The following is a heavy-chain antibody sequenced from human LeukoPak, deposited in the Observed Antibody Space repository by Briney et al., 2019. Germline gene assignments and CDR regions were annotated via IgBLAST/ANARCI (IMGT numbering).Heavy chain of an antibody. CDR1: GYTFTGYY. CDR2: INPNSGGT. J-gene: IGHJ6*02. Sequence: ASVKVSCKASGYTFTGYYMHWVRQAPGQGLEWMRWINPNSGGTNYAQKFQGRVTMTRDTSISTAYMELSRLRSDDTAVYYCARRYCSGGSCYLVDYYYGMDVWGQGTTVTVSS. D-gene: IGHD2-15*01. CDR3: ARRYCSGGSCYLVDYYYGMDV. V-gene: IGHV1-2*02.